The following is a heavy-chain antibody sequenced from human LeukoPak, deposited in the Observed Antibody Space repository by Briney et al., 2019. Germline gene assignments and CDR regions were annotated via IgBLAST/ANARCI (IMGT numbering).Heavy chain of an antibody. CDR1: GFTFGSYA. V-gene: IGHV3-23*01. J-gene: IGHJ4*02. CDR2: ISGGGGTT. Sequence: PGGSLRLSCAASGFTFGSYAMTWVCQAPGKGLALVSAISGGGGTTYYADSVKGRFTISRDDSKNTLYLQMNSLRAEDTAVYYCAKSSSSSVAYYFDYWGQGTLVTVSS. D-gene: IGHD6-6*01. CDR3: AKSSSSSVAYYFDY.